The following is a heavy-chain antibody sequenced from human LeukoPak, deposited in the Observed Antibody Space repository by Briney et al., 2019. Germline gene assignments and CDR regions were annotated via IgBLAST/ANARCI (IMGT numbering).Heavy chain of an antibody. V-gene: IGHV3-48*03. CDR2: ISSSGSTI. CDR3: PRDSPHYDYIWGRIDY. J-gene: IGHJ4*02. Sequence: GGSLRLSSAASGFTFSSYEMNWVRQAPGKGLEWVSYISSSGSTIYYADSVKGRFTISRDNAKNSLYLQMNRLRAEDTAVYYCPRDSPHYDYIWGRIDYWGQGTLVTVSS. CDR1: GFTFSSYE. D-gene: IGHD3-16*01.